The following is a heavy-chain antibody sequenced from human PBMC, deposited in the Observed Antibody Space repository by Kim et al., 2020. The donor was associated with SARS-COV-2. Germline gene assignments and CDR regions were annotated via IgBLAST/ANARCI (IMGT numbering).Heavy chain of an antibody. D-gene: IGHD6-13*01. CDR2: IANDGSNK. CDR1: GFTFSTYG. CDR3: AKGLSRAAAYGACDI. V-gene: IGHV3-30*18. J-gene: IGHJ3*02. Sequence: GGSLRLSCAASGFTFSTYGMHWVRQAPGKGLEWVALIANDGSNKYYVDSVKGRFIISRDSSKNTLYLQMNSLRPEDTAVYYCAKGLSRAAAYGACDIGG.